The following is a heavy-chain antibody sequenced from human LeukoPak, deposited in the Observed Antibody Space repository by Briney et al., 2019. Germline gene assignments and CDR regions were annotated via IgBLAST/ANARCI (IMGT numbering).Heavy chain of an antibody. V-gene: IGHV1-2*02. CDR2: INPNTDDT. Sequence: ASVKVSCTASGHNFDGYYIHWVRQAPGQGLEWMAWINPNTDDTHFAQKFQDRVTLSRDNSISTAYLELRSLRYDDTAVYYCARGEGIVGSTGLSYWGQGTLVSVSS. CDR3: ARGEGIVGSTGLSY. CDR1: GHNFDGYY. D-gene: IGHD1-26*01. J-gene: IGHJ4*02.